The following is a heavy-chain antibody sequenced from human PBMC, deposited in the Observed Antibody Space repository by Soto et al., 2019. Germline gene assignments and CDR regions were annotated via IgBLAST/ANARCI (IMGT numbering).Heavy chain of an antibody. V-gene: IGHV1-18*01. D-gene: IGHD3-22*01. J-gene: IGHJ4*02. CDR3: ARSRQYYHTSAYRGVVDY. CDR1: GYTFTSYG. Sequence: QVQLVQSGAEVKKPGASVKISCKASGYTFTSYGISWVRQAPGQGGEWMGWISAYNGNTNYGEKLQGRVNMTTDTSTSTAYMELRNLRSDDTAVYYWARSRQYYHTSAYRGVVDYWGQGTLVTVSS. CDR2: ISAYNGNT.